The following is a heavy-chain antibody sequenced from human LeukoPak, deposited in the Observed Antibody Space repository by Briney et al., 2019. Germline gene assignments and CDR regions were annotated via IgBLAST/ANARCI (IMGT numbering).Heavy chain of an antibody. CDR3: ARDHYYGSGSYYLLSSGGWFDP. D-gene: IGHD3-10*01. J-gene: IGHJ5*02. Sequence: SHTLSLTFAVYGGSFSGYYWSWILQPPGKGLESIGEINHSGSTNYNPSLKCRVTISVDTSKIQFSLKLSSVTAADTAVYYCARDHYYGSGSYYLLSSGGWFDPWGQGTLVTVSS. CDR2: INHSGST. V-gene: IGHV4-34*01. CDR1: GGSFSGYY.